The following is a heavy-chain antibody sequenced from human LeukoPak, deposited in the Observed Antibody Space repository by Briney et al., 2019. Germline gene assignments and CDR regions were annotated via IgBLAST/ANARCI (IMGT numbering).Heavy chain of an antibody. V-gene: IGHV3-66*02. Sequence: GGSLRLSCAASGFTVSRYYMSWVRQAPGKGLEWVSVLYSGGSTYYTDSVKGRFTISRDNSKNTLFLQMNSLRVEDTAVYYCASPLIVASAFDIWGQGTMVTVSS. D-gene: IGHD2-15*01. CDR2: LYSGGST. CDR1: GFTVSRYY. CDR3: ASPLIVASAFDI. J-gene: IGHJ3*02.